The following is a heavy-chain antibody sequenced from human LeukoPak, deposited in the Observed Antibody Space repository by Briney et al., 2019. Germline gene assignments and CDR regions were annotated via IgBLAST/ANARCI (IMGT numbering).Heavy chain of an antibody. CDR2: ISSSSSYI. V-gene: IGHV3-21*01. CDR1: GFTFSSYS. CDR3: ARDFRITMVRGVIP. D-gene: IGHD3-10*01. J-gene: IGHJ5*02. Sequence: PGGSLRLSCAASGFTFSSYSMNWVRQAPGKGLEWVSSISSSSSYIYYADSVKGRFTISRDNAKNSLYWQMNSLRAEDTAVYYCARDFRITMVRGVIPWGQGTLVTVSS.